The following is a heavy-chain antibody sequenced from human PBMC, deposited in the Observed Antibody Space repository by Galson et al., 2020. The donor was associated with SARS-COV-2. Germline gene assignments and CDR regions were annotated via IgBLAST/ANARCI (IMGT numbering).Heavy chain of an antibody. D-gene: IGHD3-16*01. J-gene: IGHJ4*02. CDR3: TREFGSGKNLDY. CDR1: GFTFSTYA. Sequence: NSGGSLRLSCAASGFTFSTYAMNWVRQAPGKGLEWVSSITSTGSHTYYADSVKGRFTISRDNAENSLYPQMNSLRVEDTAVYYCTREFGSGKNLDYWGQGTLVTVSS. V-gene: IGHV3-21*01. CDR2: ITSTGSHT.